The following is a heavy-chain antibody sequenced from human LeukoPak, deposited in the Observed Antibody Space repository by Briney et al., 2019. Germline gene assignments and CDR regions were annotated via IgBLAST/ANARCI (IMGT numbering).Heavy chain of an antibody. CDR2: TYYRSKWYN. CDR3: ARDHVRYRNWFDP. D-gene: IGHD3-9*01. Sequence: SQTLSLTCAISGDSVSSNSAAWNCIRQSPSRGLEWLGRTYYRSKWYNDYAVSVKSRITINPDTSKNQFSLQLNSVTPEDTAVYDCARDHVRYRNWFDPWGQGTLVTVSS. CDR1: GDSVSSNSAA. J-gene: IGHJ5*02. V-gene: IGHV6-1*01.